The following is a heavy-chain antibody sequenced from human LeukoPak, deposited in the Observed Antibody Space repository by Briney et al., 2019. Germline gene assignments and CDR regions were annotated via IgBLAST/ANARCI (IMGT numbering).Heavy chain of an antibody. CDR1: GGSISSSSYY. CDR2: IYYSGST. CDR3: ARVFATNYYDSRGYYSNWFDP. V-gene: IGHV4-39*07. Sequence: SETLSLTCTVSGGSISSSSYYWGWIRQPPGKGLEWIGSIYYSGSTYYNPSLKSRVTISVDTSKNQFSLKLSSVTAADTAVYYCARVFATNYYDSRGYYSNWFDPWGQGTLVTVSS. D-gene: IGHD3-22*01. J-gene: IGHJ5*02.